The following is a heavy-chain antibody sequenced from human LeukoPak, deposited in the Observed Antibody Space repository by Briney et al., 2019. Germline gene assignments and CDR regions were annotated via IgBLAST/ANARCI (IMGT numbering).Heavy chain of an antibody. J-gene: IGHJ4*02. Sequence: GGSLRLSCAASGFTFSDYYMSWIRQSPGKGLEWLSYIGRNGGDIHSADSVKGRFTISRDNAKNSLYLQMNSLRIEDTAIYYCATDIRAVGDSRYFDYWGQGALVTVSS. CDR2: IGRNGGDI. D-gene: IGHD1-26*01. CDR1: GFTFSDYY. V-gene: IGHV3-11*01. CDR3: ATDIRAVGDSRYFDY.